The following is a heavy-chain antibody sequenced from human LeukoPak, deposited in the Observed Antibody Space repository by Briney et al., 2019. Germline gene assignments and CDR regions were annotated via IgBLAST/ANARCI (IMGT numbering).Heavy chain of an antibody. Sequence: GGSLRLSCVASGFTFRNYYMHWVRQAPGKGLEYVSSISINGDKTYYAESVKGRFTISRDNSKNTLYLQLSSLRVEDTAVYYCIKDRIGTWSFDHWGQGTLLTVSS. CDR1: GFTFRNYY. J-gene: IGHJ4*02. D-gene: IGHD1-26*01. V-gene: IGHV3-64D*06. CDR2: ISINGDKT. CDR3: IKDRIGTWSFDH.